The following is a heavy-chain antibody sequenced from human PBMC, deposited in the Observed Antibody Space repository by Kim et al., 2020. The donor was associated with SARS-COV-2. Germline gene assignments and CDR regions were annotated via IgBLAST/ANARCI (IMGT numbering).Heavy chain of an antibody. CDR1: GYTLTELS. CDR3: ATGVAVAGRSSDYYYYYGMDV. D-gene: IGHD6-19*01. V-gene: IGHV1-24*01. Sequence: ASVKVSCKVSGYTLTELSMHWVRQAPGKGLEWMGGFDPEDGETIYAQKFQGRVTMTEDTSTDTAYMELSSLRSEDTAVYYCATGVAVAGRSSDYYYYYGMDVWGQGTTLTVS. J-gene: IGHJ6*02. CDR2: FDPEDGET.